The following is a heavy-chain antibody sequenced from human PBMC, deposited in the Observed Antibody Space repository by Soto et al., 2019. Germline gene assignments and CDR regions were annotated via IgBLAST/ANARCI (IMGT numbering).Heavy chain of an antibody. CDR1: GGSVSSYY. D-gene: IGHD3-16*01. CDR3: ARVFARALGAFDI. V-gene: IGHV4-59*02. J-gene: IGHJ3*02. Sequence: QVQLQESGPGLVKPSETLSLSCSVSGGSVSSYYWSWIRQSPGKGREWIGNIFYGGSSNLSPSLKSRVTISINTSKDQFSLKLRSVTAAETAVYYCARVFARALGAFDIWGQGTKVTVSS. CDR2: IFYGGSS.